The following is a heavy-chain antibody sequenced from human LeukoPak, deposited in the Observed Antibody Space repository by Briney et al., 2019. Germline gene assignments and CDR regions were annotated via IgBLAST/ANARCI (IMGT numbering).Heavy chain of an antibody. Sequence: GGSLRLSCAASGFTFDDYGMSWVRQAPGKGLEWVSGINWNGGSTGYADSVKGRFTTSRDNAKNSLYLQMNSLRAEDTALYHCARTAMVTAHDAFDIWGQGTMVTVSS. CDR2: INWNGGST. D-gene: IGHD5-18*01. V-gene: IGHV3-20*01. CDR3: ARTAMVTAHDAFDI. J-gene: IGHJ3*02. CDR1: GFTFDDYG.